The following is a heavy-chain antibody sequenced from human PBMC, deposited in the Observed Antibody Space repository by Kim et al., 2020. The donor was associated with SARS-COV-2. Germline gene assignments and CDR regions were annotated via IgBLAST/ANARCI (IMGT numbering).Heavy chain of an antibody. V-gene: IGHV3-21*01. J-gene: IGHJ6*02. D-gene: IGHD3-3*01. CDR1: GFTFSSYS. CDR3: ARGHDFWSGWGPPGGYGMDV. Sequence: GGSLRLSCAASGFTFSSYSMNWVRQAPGKGLEWVSSISSSSSYIYYADSVKGRFTISRDNAKNSLYLQMNSLRAEDTAVYYCARGHDFWSGWGPPGGYGMDVWGQGTTVTVSS. CDR2: ISSSSSYI.